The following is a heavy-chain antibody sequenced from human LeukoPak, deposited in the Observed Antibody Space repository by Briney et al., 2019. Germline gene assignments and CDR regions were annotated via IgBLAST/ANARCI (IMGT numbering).Heavy chain of an antibody. V-gene: IGHV4-4*07. CDR3: ARGLWFGESINAFDI. D-gene: IGHD3-10*01. CDR2: IYTSGST. Sequence: SETLSLTCTVSGGSISSYYWSWIRQPAGKGLEWIGRIYTSGSTNYNPSLKSRVTMSVDTSKNQFSLKLSSVTAADTAVYYCARGLWFGESINAFDIWGQGTMVTVSS. J-gene: IGHJ3*02. CDR1: GGSISSYY.